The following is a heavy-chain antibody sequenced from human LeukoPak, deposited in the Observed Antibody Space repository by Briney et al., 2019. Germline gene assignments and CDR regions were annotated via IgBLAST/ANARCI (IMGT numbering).Heavy chain of an antibody. D-gene: IGHD2-21*02. CDR2: ISGSGGST. V-gene: IGHV3-23*01. J-gene: IGHJ4*02. CDR3: AKDHANTPVVTN. Sequence: GGSLRLSCAASASTFSNYGMHWVRQAPGKGLEWVSSISGSGGSTYYADSVTGRFTVSRDNSKNTVDLQMNNLRVDDTAIYYCAKDHANTPVVTNWGQGILVSVSS. CDR1: ASTFSNYG.